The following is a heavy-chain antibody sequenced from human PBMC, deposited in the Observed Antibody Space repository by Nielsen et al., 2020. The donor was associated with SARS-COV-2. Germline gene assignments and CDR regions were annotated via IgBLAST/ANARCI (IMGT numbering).Heavy chain of an antibody. Sequence: SETLSLTCAVYGGSFSGYYWSWIRQPPGKGLEWIGYIYYSGSTNYNPSLKSRVTISVDTSKNQFSLKLSSVTAADTAVYYCARGLSLSGFDPWGQGTLVTVSS. CDR1: GGSFSGYY. V-gene: IGHV4-59*01. CDR3: ARGLSLSGFDP. D-gene: IGHD3-10*01. CDR2: IYYSGST. J-gene: IGHJ5*02.